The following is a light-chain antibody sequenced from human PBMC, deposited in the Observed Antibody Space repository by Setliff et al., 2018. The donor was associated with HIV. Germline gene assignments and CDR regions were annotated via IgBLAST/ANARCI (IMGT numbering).Light chain of an antibody. Sequence: QSVLTQPASVSGSPGQSITISCTGTSSDVGGSNYVSWYQQHPGKAPKLMIYEVSNRPSWVSNRFSGSKSGNTASLTISGLRAEDEADYYCSSYTFSSTPYVFGTGTKVTVL. CDR1: SSDVGGSNY. J-gene: IGLJ1*01. CDR3: SSYTFSSTPYV. CDR2: EVS. V-gene: IGLV2-14*01.